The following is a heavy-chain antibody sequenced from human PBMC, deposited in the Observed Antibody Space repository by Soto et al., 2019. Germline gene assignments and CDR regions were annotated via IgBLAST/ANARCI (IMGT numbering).Heavy chain of an antibody. CDR3: ARGRYGDY. J-gene: IGHJ4*02. CDR2: ISAHNGST. D-gene: IGHD1-1*01. V-gene: IGHV1-18*01. Sequence: QVHLVQSGAEVKKPGASVKVSCKGSGYAFTTYGITWVRQAPGQGLEWMGWISAHNGSTNYAQKRQGRVTVTRDTSTSTGYMELRSLRSDDTAVYYCARGRYGDYWGQGALVTVSS. CDR1: GYAFTTYG.